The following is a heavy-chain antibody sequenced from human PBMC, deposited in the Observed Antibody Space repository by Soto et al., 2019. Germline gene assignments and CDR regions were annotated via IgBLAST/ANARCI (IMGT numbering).Heavy chain of an antibody. Sequence: GGSLRLSCAASGFTFTNYAMNWVRQAPGKGLEWVSGISGSGSDTDFADSVKGRFTISRDNSKNTLYLQMNSLRAEDTAVYYCARDHITSYRPFDYWGQGTLVTVSS. J-gene: IGHJ4*02. D-gene: IGHD3-16*02. CDR1: GFTFTNYA. V-gene: IGHV3-23*01. CDR2: ISGSGSDT. CDR3: ARDHITSYRPFDY.